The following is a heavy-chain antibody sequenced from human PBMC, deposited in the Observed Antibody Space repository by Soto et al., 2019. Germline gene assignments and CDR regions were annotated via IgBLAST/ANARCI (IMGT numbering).Heavy chain of an antibody. CDR2: IYHSGST. CDR1: GGSISSGGYS. J-gene: IGHJ4*02. D-gene: IGHD3-3*01. Sequence: PSETLSLTCAVSGGSISSGGYSWSWIRQPPGKGLEWIRYIYHSGSTYYNPSLKSRVTISVDRSKNQFSLKLSSVTAADTAVYYCARGSYDFWSGYNYYFDYWGQGTLVTVSS. V-gene: IGHV4-30-2*01. CDR3: ARGSYDFWSGYNYYFDY.